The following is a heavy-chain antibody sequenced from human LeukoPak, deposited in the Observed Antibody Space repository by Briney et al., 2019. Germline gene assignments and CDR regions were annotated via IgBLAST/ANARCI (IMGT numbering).Heavy chain of an antibody. V-gene: IGHV1-2*02. Sequence: GASVKVSCQASGYTFTGYYMHWVRQAPGQGLEWMGWINPNSGGTNYAQKFQGRVTMTRDTSISTAYMELSRLRSDDTAVYYCARATYSSSWLLFDPWGQGTLVTVSA. CDR1: GYTFTGYY. CDR2: INPNSGGT. J-gene: IGHJ5*02. CDR3: ARATYSSSWLLFDP. D-gene: IGHD6-13*01.